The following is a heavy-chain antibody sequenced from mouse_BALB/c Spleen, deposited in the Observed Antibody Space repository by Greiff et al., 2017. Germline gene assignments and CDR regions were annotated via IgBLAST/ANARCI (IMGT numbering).Heavy chain of an antibody. J-gene: IGHJ3*01. CDR1: GYTFSSYW. D-gene: IGHD2-14*01. CDR3: ARWGYRYDGPY. Sequence: QVHVKQSGAELMKPGASVKISCKATGYTFSSYWIEWVKQRPGHGLEWIGEILPGSGSTNYNEKFKGKATFTADTSSNTAYMQLSSLTSEDSAVYYCARWGYRYDGPYWGQGTLVTVSA. V-gene: IGHV1-9*01. CDR2: ILPGSGST.